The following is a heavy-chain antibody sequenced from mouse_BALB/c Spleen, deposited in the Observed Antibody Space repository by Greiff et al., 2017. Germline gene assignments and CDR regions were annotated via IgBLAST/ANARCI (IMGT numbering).Heavy chain of an antibody. CDR1: GFSLTSYG. J-gene: IGHJ4*01. CDR3: ARGYDYDEGSFAMDY. D-gene: IGHD2-4*01. Sequence: VQLQQSGPGLVAPSQSLSITCTVSGFSLTSYGVHWVRQPPGKGLEWLGVIWAGGSTNYNSALMSRLSISKDNSKSQVFLKMNSLQTDDTAMYYCARGYDYDEGSFAMDYWGQGTSVTVSS. V-gene: IGHV2-9*02. CDR2: IWAGGST.